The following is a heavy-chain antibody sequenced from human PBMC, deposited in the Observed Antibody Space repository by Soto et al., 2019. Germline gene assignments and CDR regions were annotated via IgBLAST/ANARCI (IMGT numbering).Heavy chain of an antibody. D-gene: IGHD1-1*01. CDR1: GYTFTSYG. CDR3: ARGRYGDY. J-gene: IGHJ4*02. CDR2: ISAHNGNT. Sequence: QVHLVQSGAEVKKPGASVKVSCKASGYTFTSYGITWVRQAPGQGLEWMGWISAHNGNTDYAQKLQGRVIVTRDTSTSTDYMELRGLISDDTAVYYCARGRYGDYWGQGALVTVSS. V-gene: IGHV1-18*01.